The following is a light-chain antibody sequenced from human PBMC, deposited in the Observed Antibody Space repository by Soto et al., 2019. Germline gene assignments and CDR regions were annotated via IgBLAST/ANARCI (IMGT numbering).Light chain of an antibody. J-gene: IGKJ5*01. CDR1: QPVSSNF. CDR3: QQYANSPIT. V-gene: IGKV3-20*01. Sequence: ELVLTQSPGTLSLSPGESAALSCRASQPVSSNFLAWYQQKPGQAPRLLIYGVSSRASGIPDRFFGSGSGTDFTLTINRLEPDDFAVYYCQQYANSPITFGQGTRLEIK. CDR2: GVS.